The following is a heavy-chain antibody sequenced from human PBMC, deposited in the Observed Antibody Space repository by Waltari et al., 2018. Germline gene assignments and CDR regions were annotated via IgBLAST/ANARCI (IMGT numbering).Heavy chain of an antibody. CDR2: IYTSGNT. V-gene: IGHV4-61*02. Sequence: QVQLQESGPGLVKPSQTLSLTCSVSGGSITRGIYYWTWIRQPAGQGLEWIGRIYTSGNTDYNPSLKSRVTMSMDTSKNQFSLNLSSVTAADTAVYYCARFPRDYSFDYWGQGTLVTVSS. CDR1: GGSITRGIYY. J-gene: IGHJ4*02. D-gene: IGHD4-17*01. CDR3: ARFPRDYSFDY.